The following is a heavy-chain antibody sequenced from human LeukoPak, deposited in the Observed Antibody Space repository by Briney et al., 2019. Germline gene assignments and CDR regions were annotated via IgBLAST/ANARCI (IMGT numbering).Heavy chain of an antibody. CDR1: GYSFTGYY. D-gene: IGHD3-22*01. CDR2: INPNSGGT. CDR3: ARDLQSSSGYYYVVGY. V-gene: IGHV1-2*02. Sequence: ASVKVSCKASGYSFTGYYMHWVRQAPGQGLEWMGWINPNSGGTNYAQKFQGRVTMTRDTSISTAYMELSRLRSDDTAVYYCARDLQSSSGYYYVVGYWGQGTLVTVSS. J-gene: IGHJ4*02.